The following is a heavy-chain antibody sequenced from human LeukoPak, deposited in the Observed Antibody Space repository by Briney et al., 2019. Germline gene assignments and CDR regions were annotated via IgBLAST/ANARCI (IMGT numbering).Heavy chain of an antibody. CDR3: ARDNGASDI. Sequence: GGSLRLSCAASGFTFSSYAMHWVRQAPGKGLEWVAVISYDGSNKYYADSVKGRFTISRDNSKNTLYLQMNSLRAEDTAVYYCARDNGASDIWGQGTMVTVSS. D-gene: IGHD2-8*01. J-gene: IGHJ3*02. V-gene: IGHV3-30-3*01. CDR1: GFTFSSYA. CDR2: ISYDGSNK.